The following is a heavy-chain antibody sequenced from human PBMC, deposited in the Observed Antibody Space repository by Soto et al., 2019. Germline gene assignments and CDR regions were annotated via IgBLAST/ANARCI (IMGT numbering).Heavy chain of an antibody. V-gene: IGHV1-18*01. CDR1: GYTFTSYG. J-gene: IGHJ4*02. CDR2: ISAYNGNT. CDR3: ARVYYDFLSGYYTGIYYFDF. Sequence: ASVKVSCKASGYTFTSYGISWVRQAPGQGLEWMGWISAYNGNTNYAQKLQGRVTMTTDTSTSTAYMELRSLRSDDTAVYYCARVYYDFLSGYYTGIYYFDFWGQGSLVTVSS. D-gene: IGHD3-3*01.